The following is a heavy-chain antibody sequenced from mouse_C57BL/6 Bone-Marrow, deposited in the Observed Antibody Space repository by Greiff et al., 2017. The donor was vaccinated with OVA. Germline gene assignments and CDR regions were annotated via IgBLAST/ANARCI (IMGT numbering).Heavy chain of an antibody. D-gene: IGHD2-3*01. Sequence: EVMLVESGGGLVQPGGSLKLSCAASGFTFSDYYMYWVRQTPEKRLEWVAYISNGGGSTYYPDTVKGRFTISRDNAKNTLYLHMSSLKSEDTAMYYCARQGGLYDGYPAWFAYWGQGTLVTVSA. CDR3: ARQGGLYDGYPAWFAY. CDR1: GFTFSDYY. CDR2: ISNGGGST. J-gene: IGHJ3*01. V-gene: IGHV5-12*01.